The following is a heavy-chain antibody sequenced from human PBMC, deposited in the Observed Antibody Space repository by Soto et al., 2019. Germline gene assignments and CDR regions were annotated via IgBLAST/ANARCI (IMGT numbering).Heavy chain of an antibody. CDR3: ARMYNSGFYRPEGDYFFYGMDV. CDR1: GVSISDYS. Sequence: PSETLSLTCTASGVSISDYSWRWIRQPAGKGLEWVGRFYYSGNTKSNHALKSRVTMSADTSKNQFSLSLRSVTAADSAIYYCARMYNSGFYRPEGDYFFYGMDVWGQGTTVTVSS. J-gene: IGHJ6*02. D-gene: IGHD6-19*01. V-gene: IGHV4-4*07. CDR2: FYYSGNT.